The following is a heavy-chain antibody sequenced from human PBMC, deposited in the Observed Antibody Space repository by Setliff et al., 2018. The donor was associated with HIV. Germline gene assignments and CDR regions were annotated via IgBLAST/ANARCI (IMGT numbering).Heavy chain of an antibody. J-gene: IGHJ5*02. CDR1: GGNYMIYA. CDR3: ARGRLAGNNFWNGYDGLDP. D-gene: IGHD3-3*01. V-gene: IGHV1-69*13. Sequence: SVKVSCKVSGGNYMIYAINWLRQAPGQGLEWVGGLSPIFGTANYSQTFRGRVTITADESTNSAYMELTSLKSEDTAVYYCARGRLAGNNFWNGYDGLDPWGQGTLVTVSS. CDR2: LSPIFGTA.